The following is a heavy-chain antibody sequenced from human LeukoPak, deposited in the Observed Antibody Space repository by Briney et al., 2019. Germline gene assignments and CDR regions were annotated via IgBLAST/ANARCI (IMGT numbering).Heavy chain of an antibody. D-gene: IGHD3-10*01. CDR2: IYPGDPDT. V-gene: IGHV5-51*01. CDR1: GYSFTSYW. J-gene: IGHJ4*02. CDR3: ARPSDYYGSGHFDY. Sequence: GESLKISCKGSGYSFTSYWIGWVRQMPGKGLEWMGIIYPGDPDTRYSPSFQGQVTISADKSISTAYLQWSGLKASDTAMYYCARPSDYYGSGHFDYWGQGTLVTVSS.